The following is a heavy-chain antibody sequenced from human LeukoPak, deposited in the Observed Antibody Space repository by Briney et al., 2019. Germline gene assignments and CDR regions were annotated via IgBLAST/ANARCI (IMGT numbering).Heavy chain of an antibody. CDR3: ARSAEHCTNGVCYTDYYMDV. CDR1: GYTFTGYY. V-gene: IGHV1-2*02. D-gene: IGHD2-8*01. Sequence: ASVKVSCKASGYTFTGYYMHWVRQAPGQGLEWMGWINPNSGGTNYAQKFQGRVTMTRDTSISTAYMELSRLRSDDTAVYYCARSAEHCTNGVCYTDYYMDVWGKGTTVTVSS. J-gene: IGHJ6*03. CDR2: INPNSGGT.